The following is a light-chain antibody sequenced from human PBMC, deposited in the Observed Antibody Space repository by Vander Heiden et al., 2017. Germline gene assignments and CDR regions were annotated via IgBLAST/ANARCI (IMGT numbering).Light chain of an antibody. CDR3: QQSYSTPLT. CDR1: QSISSY. Sequence: DTQRTQSPSSLSASVGDRVTITCRASQSISSYLNWYQQKPGKAPKLLIYAASSLQSGVPSRFSGSGSGTDFTLTICSLQPEDFATYYCQQSYSTPLTFGGGTKVEIK. V-gene: IGKV1-39*01. J-gene: IGKJ4*01. CDR2: AAS.